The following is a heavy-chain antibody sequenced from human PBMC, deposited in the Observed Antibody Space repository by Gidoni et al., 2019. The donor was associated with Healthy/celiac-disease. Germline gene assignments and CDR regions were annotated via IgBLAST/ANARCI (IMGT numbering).Heavy chain of an antibody. Sequence: YADSVKGRFTISRDNSKNTLYLQMNSLRAEDTAVYYCARLYDSSGAVDYWGQGTLVTVSS. J-gene: IGHJ4*02. V-gene: IGHV3-33*01. CDR3: ARLYDSSGAVDY. D-gene: IGHD3-22*01.